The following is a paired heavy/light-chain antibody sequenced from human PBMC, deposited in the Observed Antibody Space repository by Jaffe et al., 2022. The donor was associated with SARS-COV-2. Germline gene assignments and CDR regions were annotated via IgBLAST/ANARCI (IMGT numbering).Heavy chain of an antibody. CDR1: AFTFSSYA. Sequence: QVQLVQSGGGVVQPGRSLRLSCAASAFTFSSYAMHWVRQAPGKGLEWVAVISYDGGNKYYADSVRGRFTISRDNSKNTLYLQMNSLRAEDTAVYYCAKSSGGNYLDAFDIWGQGTMVTVSS. D-gene: IGHD2-15*01. V-gene: IGHV3-30*04. J-gene: IGHJ3*02. CDR2: ISYDGGNK. CDR3: AKSSGGNYLDAFDI.
Light chain of an antibody. V-gene: IGKV4-1*01. CDR2: WAS. J-gene: IGKJ2*01. CDR3: HQYYSSPYT. CDR1: QSVLYSSNNKNY. Sequence: DIVMTQSPDSLAVSLGERATINCKSSQSVLYSSNNKNYLAWYQHKPGQPPKLLIYWASTRESGVPDRFSGSGSGTDFTLTISSLQAEDVAIYYCHQYYSSPYTFGQGTKLEIK.